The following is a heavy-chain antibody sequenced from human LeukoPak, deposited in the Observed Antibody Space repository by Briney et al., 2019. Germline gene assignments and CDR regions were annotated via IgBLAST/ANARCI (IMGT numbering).Heavy chain of an antibody. CDR2: ISYDGSNK. V-gene: IGHV3-30*03. CDR1: GFTFSSYG. J-gene: IGHJ4*02. Sequence: GGSLRLSCAASGFTFSSYGMHWVRQAPGKGLEWVAVISYDGSNKYYADSVKGRFTISRDNSKNTLYLQMNSLRAEDTAVYYCARDAGSTTVVTPYYFDYWGQGTLVTVSS. CDR3: ARDAGSTTVVTPYYFDY. D-gene: IGHD4-23*01.